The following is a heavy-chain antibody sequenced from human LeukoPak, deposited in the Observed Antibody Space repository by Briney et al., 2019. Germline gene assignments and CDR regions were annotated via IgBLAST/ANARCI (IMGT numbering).Heavy chain of an antibody. D-gene: IGHD3-22*01. Sequence: GGSLRLSCAASGFTFSSYEMNWVRQAPGKGLEWVSYISSSGSTVYYAESVKGRFTISRDNAKNSLYVQMNSLRGEDTAVYYCAREYYYDTLDYWGQGTLVTVSS. V-gene: IGHV3-48*03. CDR3: AREYYYDTLDY. CDR2: ISSSGSTV. CDR1: GFTFSSYE. J-gene: IGHJ4*02.